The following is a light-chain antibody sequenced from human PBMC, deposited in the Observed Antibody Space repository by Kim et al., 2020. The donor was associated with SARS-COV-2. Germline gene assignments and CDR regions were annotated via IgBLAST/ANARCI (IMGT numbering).Light chain of an antibody. V-gene: IGKV1-8*01. CDR2: AAS. J-gene: IGKJ4*01. CDR1: QGISSY. CDR3: QQYYSYPLT. Sequence: ATTGDSVNITCRASQGISSYLAWYQQKPGKAPKLLIYAASTLQSGVPSRFSGSGSGTDFTLTISCLQSEDFATYYCQQYYSYPLTFGGGTKVDIK.